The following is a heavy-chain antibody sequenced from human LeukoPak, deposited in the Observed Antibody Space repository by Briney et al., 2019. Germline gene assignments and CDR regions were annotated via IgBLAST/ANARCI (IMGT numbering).Heavy chain of an antibody. CDR3: ASTGLRNWFDP. Sequence: SETLSLTCTVSGGSISSGGYYWSWIRQHPGKGLEWIGYIYYSGSTYYNPSLKSRVTISADTSKNQFSLKLSSVTAADTAVYYCASTGLRNWFDPWGQGTLVTVSS. CDR1: GGSISSGGYY. D-gene: IGHD1-14*01. CDR2: IYYSGST. V-gene: IGHV4-31*03. J-gene: IGHJ5*02.